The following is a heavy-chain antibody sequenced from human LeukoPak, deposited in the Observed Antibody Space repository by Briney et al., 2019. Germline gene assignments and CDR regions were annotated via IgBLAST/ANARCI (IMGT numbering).Heavy chain of an antibody. J-gene: IGHJ6*03. V-gene: IGHV6-1*01. D-gene: IGHD3-9*01. Sequence: SQTLSLTCAISGDSVSSNSAAWNWIRQSPSRGLEWLGRTYYRSKWYNDYAVSVKSRITINPDTSKNQFSLQLNSVTPEDTAVYYCARGTIFGPKIYYYYYMDVWGKGTTVTISS. CDR2: TYYRSKWYN. CDR3: ARGTIFGPKIYYYYYMDV. CDR1: GDSVSSNSAA.